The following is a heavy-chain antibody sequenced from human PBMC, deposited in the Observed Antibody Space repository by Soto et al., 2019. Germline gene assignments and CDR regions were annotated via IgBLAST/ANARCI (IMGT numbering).Heavy chain of an antibody. D-gene: IGHD2-15*01. V-gene: IGHV4-59*01. CDR2: MFYSGRT. CDR3: ARGGHKYCSGGSCYNWFDP. Sequence: QVHLQESGPGLVKPSETLSLTCTVSGGSISSYYWSWIRQTPGKGLEWIGYMFYSGRTNYNPSLKSRVTISVDTSKNQFSLNLISVTAADTAVYYCARGGHKYCSGGSCYNWFDPWGQGTLVTVSS. J-gene: IGHJ5*02. CDR1: GGSISSYY.